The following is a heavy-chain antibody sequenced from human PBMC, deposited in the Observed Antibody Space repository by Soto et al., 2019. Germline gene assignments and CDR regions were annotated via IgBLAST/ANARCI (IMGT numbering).Heavy chain of an antibody. D-gene: IGHD1-26*01. CDR3: AKGAGWEPQYYFDY. V-gene: IGHV1-18*01. J-gene: IGHJ4*02. CDR2: INPYNGNT. CDR1: GYTITSYG. Sequence: QVQLVQSGAEVKMPGASVKVSCKASGYTITSYGSMWVRQAPAQGLEWMGWINPYNGNTKYAQKLQGRVTMTTDTSTSTAYMELRSLRSDDTAVYYCAKGAGWEPQYYFDYWGQGTLVTVSS.